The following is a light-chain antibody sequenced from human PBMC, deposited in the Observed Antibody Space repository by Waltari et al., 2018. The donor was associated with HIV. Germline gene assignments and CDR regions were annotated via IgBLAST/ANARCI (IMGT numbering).Light chain of an antibody. Sequence: QAVVTQEPSLTVSPGGTVTLTCGSSTGAVTSGHNPYGFQQKPGQAPRTLIYDTSNKHSWTPARFSGSLLGGKAALTLSGAQPEDEAEYYCLLSYSGARPVVFGGGTKLTVL. J-gene: IGLJ2*01. CDR1: TGAVTSGHN. V-gene: IGLV7-46*01. CDR2: DTS. CDR3: LLSYSGARPVV.